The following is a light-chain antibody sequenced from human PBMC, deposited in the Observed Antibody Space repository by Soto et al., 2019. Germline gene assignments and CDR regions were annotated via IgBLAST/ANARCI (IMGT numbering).Light chain of an antibody. CDR1: QNIRSN. CDR2: ETS. J-gene: IGKJ1*01. CDR3: HQRQSWPRT. Sequence: EIVMTQSPGTLSVSPGERATLSCRASQNIRSNLAWYQQKPGQAPRLLIYETSIRAPGIPARFSGSGSGTDFTLTISDVQPEDFALYYCHQRQSWPRTFGQGTKVDIK. V-gene: IGKV3-15*01.